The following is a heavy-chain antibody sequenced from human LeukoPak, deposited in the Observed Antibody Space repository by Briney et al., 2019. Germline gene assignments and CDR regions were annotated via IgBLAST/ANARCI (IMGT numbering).Heavy chain of an antibody. V-gene: IGHV3-74*01. CDR1: GFTFSSYW. Sequence: PGGSLRLSCAVSGFTFSSYWMHWVRQVPGKGVVWVARINPGGSSITYADSVKGRFTISRDDAKNTLYLQMDSLRAEDTGVYYCARSNQADDYWGQGTLVTVSS. CDR2: INPGGSSI. D-gene: IGHD1-14*01. J-gene: IGHJ4*02. CDR3: ARSNQADDY.